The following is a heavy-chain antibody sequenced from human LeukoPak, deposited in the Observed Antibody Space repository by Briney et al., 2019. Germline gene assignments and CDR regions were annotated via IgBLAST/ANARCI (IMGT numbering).Heavy chain of an antibody. CDR3: ARGLGATTAAFYY. CDR1: GYTFTGYY. V-gene: IGHV1-2*02. D-gene: IGHD1-26*01. J-gene: IGHJ4*02. Sequence: ASVKVSCKASGYTFTGYYMHWVRQAPGQGLEWMGWINPNSGGTNYAQKFQGRVTMTRDTSISTAYMELSRLRSDDTAVYYCARGLGATTAAFYYWGQGTLVTVSS. CDR2: INPNSGGT.